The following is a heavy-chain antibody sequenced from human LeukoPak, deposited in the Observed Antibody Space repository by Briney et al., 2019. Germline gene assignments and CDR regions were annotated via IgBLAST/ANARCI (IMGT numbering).Heavy chain of an antibody. CDR1: GFTVSSYS. Sequence: PGGSLRLSCAASGFTVSSYSMNWVRQAPGKGLEWDSSISSSSSYIYYADSVKGRFTISRDNAKNSLYLQMNSLRAEDTAVYYCARVAAALGNYFDYWGQGTLVTVSS. CDR3: ARVAAALGNYFDY. D-gene: IGHD6-13*01. CDR2: ISSSSSYI. V-gene: IGHV3-21*01. J-gene: IGHJ4*02.